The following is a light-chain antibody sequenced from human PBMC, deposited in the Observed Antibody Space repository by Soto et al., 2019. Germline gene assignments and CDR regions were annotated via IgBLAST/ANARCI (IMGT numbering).Light chain of an antibody. CDR2: EVS. J-gene: IGLJ1*01. CDR3: SSYRSGSAPGV. V-gene: IGLV2-14*01. Sequence: QSVLTQPASVSGSPGQSITISCTGTASDIGGYNYVSWYQQYPGKAPKLIIFEVSNRPPGVSNRLSGSKSGNTASLTISGLQAEDESDYYCSSYRSGSAPGVFGTGTKLTVL. CDR1: ASDIGGYNY.